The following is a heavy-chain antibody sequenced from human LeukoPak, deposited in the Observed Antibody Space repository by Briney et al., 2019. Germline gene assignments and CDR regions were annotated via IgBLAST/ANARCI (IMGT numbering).Heavy chain of an antibody. CDR2: ITSRRSST. V-gene: IGHV3-48*01. Sequence: GGSLRLSCTVSGFTFSTYDMNWVRQAPGKGLEWVSYITSRRSSTYYADSVKGRFTISRDNAKNSVYLQMNSLRAEDTAVYYCVRDGVPGATVLDYWGQGTLVTVYS. CDR1: GFTFSTYD. CDR3: VRDGVPGATVLDY. J-gene: IGHJ4*02. D-gene: IGHD2-2*01.